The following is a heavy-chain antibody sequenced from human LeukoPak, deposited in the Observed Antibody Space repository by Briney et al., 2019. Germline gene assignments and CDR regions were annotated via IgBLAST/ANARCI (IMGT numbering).Heavy chain of an antibody. Sequence: SETLSLTCAVYGGSFSGYYWSWIRRPPGKGLEWIGEINHSGSTYYNPSLKSRVTISVDTSKNQFSLKLSSVTAADTAVYYCARGELPDYWGQGTLVTVSS. J-gene: IGHJ4*02. D-gene: IGHD1-26*01. CDR3: ARGELPDY. CDR1: GGSFSGYY. CDR2: INHSGST. V-gene: IGHV4-34*01.